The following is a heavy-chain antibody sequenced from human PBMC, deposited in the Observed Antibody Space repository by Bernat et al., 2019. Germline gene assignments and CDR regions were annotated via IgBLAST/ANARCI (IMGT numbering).Heavy chain of an antibody. CDR2: IKSKTDGGTT. V-gene: IGHV3-15*07. CDR3: TTDPTQYGDYGFDY. Sequence: EVQLVESGGGLVKPGGSLRLSCAASVFTFTNAWMNWVRQAPGKGLEWVGRIKSKTDGGTTDYAAPVKGRFSISRDDSKKTVYLQMNSLKTEDSAVYYCTTDPTQYGDYGFDYWGQGTLVTVSS. D-gene: IGHD4-17*01. J-gene: IGHJ4*02. CDR1: VFTFTNAW.